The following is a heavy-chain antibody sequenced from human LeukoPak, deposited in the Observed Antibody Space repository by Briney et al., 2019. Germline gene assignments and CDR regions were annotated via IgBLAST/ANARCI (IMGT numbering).Heavy chain of an antibody. CDR1: GFTFSTSW. V-gene: IGHV3-74*01. J-gene: IGHJ4*02. CDR3: ARTDRGSYYDY. CDR2: IKSDGSST. D-gene: IGHD1-26*01. Sequence: PGGSLRLSCAASGFTFSTSWMYWVRQAPGKGLVWVSRIKSDGSSTSYADSVKGRFTISRDNAKNTMYLQMNSLRAEDTAVYYCARTDRGSYYDYWGQGTLVTVSS.